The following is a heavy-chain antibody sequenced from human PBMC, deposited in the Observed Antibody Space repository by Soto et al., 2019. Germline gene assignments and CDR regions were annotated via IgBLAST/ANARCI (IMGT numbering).Heavy chain of an antibody. CDR3: ATSTLFGVVDTFNV. D-gene: IGHD3-3*01. V-gene: IGHV5-10-1*01. J-gene: IGHJ3*01. CDR1: GYRFTIRC. Sequence: PGESLKISCEASGYRFTIRCIMWVLQLPGKGLEWVGKIDPTDSEARYSPSFQGHVRFSVDTSNNTAFLQWNGLKASDTAIYYCATSTLFGVVDTFNVCGQGTMVTVSS. CDR2: IDPTDSEA.